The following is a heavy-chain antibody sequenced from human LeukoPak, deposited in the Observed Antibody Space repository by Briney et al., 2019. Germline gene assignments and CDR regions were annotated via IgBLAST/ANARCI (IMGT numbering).Heavy chain of an antibody. Sequence: SLRLSCSASGFTFISYGMHSVRQAQGSGLEWVELIWYDGRNTYYADSVKGRFTISRDNSKNTLSLQLNSLRDEDTAVYCCARDGGSSGYHDALDIWGQGTMVTVSA. J-gene: IGHJ3*02. CDR3: ARDGGSSGYHDALDI. D-gene: IGHD3-22*01. V-gene: IGHV3-33*01. CDR2: IWYDGRNT. CDR1: GFTFISYG.